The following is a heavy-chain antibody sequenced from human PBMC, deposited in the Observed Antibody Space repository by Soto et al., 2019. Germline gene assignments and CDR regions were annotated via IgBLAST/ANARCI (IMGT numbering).Heavy chain of an antibody. J-gene: IGHJ5*02. CDR3: ARIPCGNYYTENFFDP. CDR1: GFSLTTNGMC. Sequence: SGPTLVNPTQTLTLTCTFSGFSLTTNGMCLSWIRQPPGKALEWLALIDWDDNTYYSTSLNNRLTLSKDTSKNQVVLLVRHMGPVDTATYYCARIPCGNYYTENFFDPWGQGIPVTVSS. V-gene: IGHV2-70*01. D-gene: IGHD3-22*01. CDR2: IDWDDNT.